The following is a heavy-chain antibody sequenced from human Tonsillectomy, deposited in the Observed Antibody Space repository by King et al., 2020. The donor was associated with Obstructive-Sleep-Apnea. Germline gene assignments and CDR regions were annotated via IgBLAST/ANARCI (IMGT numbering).Heavy chain of an antibody. J-gene: IGHJ6*02. CDR1: GFTFGDYA. V-gene: IGHV3-9*01. CDR2: ISWNSGDI. D-gene: IGHD6-19*01. Sequence: VQLVESGGGLEQAGRSLRLSCAASGFTFGDYAMHWVRQAPGKGLEWVAGISWNSGDIGYVDSVRGRFTISRDNSQRFLFLRMNGLRSEDTALYYCVKGKQLSLPYGMDVWGQGTTVTVSS. CDR3: VKGKQLSLPYGMDV.